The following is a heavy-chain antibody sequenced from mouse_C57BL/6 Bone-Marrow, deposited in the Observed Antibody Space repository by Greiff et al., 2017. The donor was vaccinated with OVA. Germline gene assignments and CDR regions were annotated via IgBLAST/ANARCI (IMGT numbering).Heavy chain of an antibody. CDR3: ARNNDVHYYAMDY. CDR1: GFSLTSYA. Sequence: VHLVESGPGLVAPSQSLSITCTVSGFSLTSYAISWVRQPPGKGLEWLGVIWTGGGTNYNSALKSRLSISKDNSKSQVFLKMNSLQTDDTARYYCARNNDVHYYAMDYWGQGTSVTVSS. J-gene: IGHJ4*01. D-gene: IGHD2-3*01. CDR2: IWTGGGT. V-gene: IGHV2-9-1*01.